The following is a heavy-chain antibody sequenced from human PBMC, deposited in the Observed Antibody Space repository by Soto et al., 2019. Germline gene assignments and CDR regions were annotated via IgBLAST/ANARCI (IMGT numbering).Heavy chain of an antibody. Sequence: GESLKISCAVSGFTFSDYSMNWVRQAPGKGLEWVSSISSSSSYIFHADSVKGRFTISRDNAKNSLYLQMNSLRAEDTAVYYCARVMNWNYGTDYWGQGTLVTVSS. CDR3: ARVMNWNYGTDY. CDR2: ISSSSSYI. CDR1: GFTFSDYS. V-gene: IGHV3-21*01. J-gene: IGHJ4*02. D-gene: IGHD1-7*01.